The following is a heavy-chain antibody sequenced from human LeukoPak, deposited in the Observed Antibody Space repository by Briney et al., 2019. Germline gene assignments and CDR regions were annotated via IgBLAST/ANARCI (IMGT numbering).Heavy chain of an antibody. CDR1: GFRFTSYP. Sequence: GGSLRLSCVASGFRFTSYPMNWVRQAPGKGLEWVSYITNDGRTTSYEESVKGRFTVSRDNSQNSLYLYIDSLRVEDTAVYFCARERVTVSEVVTGAYAVCGQGTAVSVSS. CDR2: ITNDGRTT. J-gene: IGHJ3*01. CDR3: ARERVTVSEVVTGAYAV. V-gene: IGHV3-48*01. D-gene: IGHD3-22*01.